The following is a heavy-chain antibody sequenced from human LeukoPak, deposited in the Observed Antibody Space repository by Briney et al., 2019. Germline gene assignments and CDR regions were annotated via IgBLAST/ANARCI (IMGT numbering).Heavy chain of an antibody. V-gene: IGHV4-34*01. J-gene: IGHJ6*03. D-gene: IGHD2-2*02. CDR2: INHSGST. CDR1: GGSFSGYY. CDR3: ARGEVVVVPAAIGYYYYMDV. Sequence: SETLSLTCAVYGGSFSGYYWSWIRQPPGKGLEWIGEINHSGSTNYNPSLKSRVTISVDTSKNQFSLKLSSVTAADTAVYYCARGEVVVVPAAIGYYYYMDVWGKGTSVTVSS.